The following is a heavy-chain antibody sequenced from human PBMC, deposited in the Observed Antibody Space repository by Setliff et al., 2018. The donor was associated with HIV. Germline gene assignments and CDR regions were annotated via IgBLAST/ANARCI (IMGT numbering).Heavy chain of an antibody. CDR3: ARGRNRNYVVYGMDV. Sequence: PGGSLRLSCTASGFTFINYEMNWVRQAPGKGLEWVAYISYSGSAIHYADSVKGRFTISRDNSKNMLYLQMDSLRAEDTAVYYCARGRNRNYVVYGMDVWGQGTTVTVS. CDR1: GFTFINYE. J-gene: IGHJ6*02. CDR2: ISYSGSAI. V-gene: IGHV3-48*03. D-gene: IGHD1-7*01.